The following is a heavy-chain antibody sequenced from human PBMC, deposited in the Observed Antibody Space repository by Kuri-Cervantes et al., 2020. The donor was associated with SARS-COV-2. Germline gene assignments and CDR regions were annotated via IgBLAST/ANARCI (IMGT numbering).Heavy chain of an antibody. J-gene: IGHJ6*02. D-gene: IGHD2-21*01. CDR1: GGTFSSYG. CDR2: INTNTGNP. V-gene: IGHV7-4-1*02. Sequence: ASVKVSCKASGGTFSSYGITWVRQAPGQGLEWMGWINTNTGNPTYAQGFTGRFVFSLDTSVSTAYLQISSLKAEDTAVYYCAGAEGEGSYYYYYGMDVWGQGTTVTVSS. CDR3: AGAEGEGSYYYYYGMDV.